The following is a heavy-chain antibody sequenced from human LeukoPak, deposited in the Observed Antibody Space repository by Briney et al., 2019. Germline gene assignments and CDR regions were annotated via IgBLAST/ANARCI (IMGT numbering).Heavy chain of an antibody. J-gene: IGHJ5*02. D-gene: IGHD3-10*01. CDR2: INPNSGGT. V-gene: IGHV1-2*02. Sequence: ASVKVSCKASGYTFTGYYMHWVRQAPGQGLEWMGWINPNSGGTNYAQKFQGRVTMTTEKSTTTAYMELTSLRFDDTAVYYCARGDEELGELSWFDPWGQGTLVTVSS. CDR1: GYTFTGYY. CDR3: ARGDEELGELSWFDP.